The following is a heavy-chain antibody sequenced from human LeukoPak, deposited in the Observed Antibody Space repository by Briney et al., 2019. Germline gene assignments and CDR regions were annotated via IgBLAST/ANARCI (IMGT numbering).Heavy chain of an antibody. J-gene: IGHJ5*02. CDR3: ARGAKTKTTVTTNNWFDP. D-gene: IGHD4-4*01. CDR1: GGSISSSSYY. V-gene: IGHV4-39*01. Sequence: SETLSLTCTVSGGSISSSSYYWGWIRQPPGKGLEWIGSIYYSGSTYYNPSLKSRVTISVDTSKNQFSLKLSSVTAADTAVYYCARGAKTKTTVTTNNWFDPWGQGTLVTVSS. CDR2: IYYSGST.